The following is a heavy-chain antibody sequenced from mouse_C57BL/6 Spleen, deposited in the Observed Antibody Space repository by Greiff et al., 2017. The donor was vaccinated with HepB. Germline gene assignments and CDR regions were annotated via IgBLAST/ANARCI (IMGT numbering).Heavy chain of an antibody. V-gene: IGHV1-72*01. CDR3: ARPYDYDVGYAMDY. D-gene: IGHD2-4*01. J-gene: IGHJ4*01. CDR1: GYTFTSYW. CDR2: IDPNSGGT. Sequence: QVQLQQPGAELVKPGASVKLSCKASGYTFTSYWMHWVKQRPGRGLEWIGRIDPNSGGTKYNEKFKSKATLTVDKPSSTAYMQLSRLTSEDSAVYYCARPYDYDVGYAMDYWGQGTSVTVSS.